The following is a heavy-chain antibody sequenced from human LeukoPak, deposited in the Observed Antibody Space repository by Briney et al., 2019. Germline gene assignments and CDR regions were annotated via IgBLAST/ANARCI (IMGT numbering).Heavy chain of an antibody. V-gene: IGHV3-53*01. CDR1: GFTVSSNY. D-gene: IGHD2-15*01. Sequence: GGSLRLSCAASGFTVSSNYMTWVRQAPGKGLEWVSVIYAGGSTYYADSVKGRFTISRDSSKNTLFLQMNRLRPEDAAVYYCAKAPVTTCRGAFCYPFDYWGLGTLVTVSS. CDR2: IYAGGST. CDR3: AKAPVTTCRGAFCYPFDY. J-gene: IGHJ4*02.